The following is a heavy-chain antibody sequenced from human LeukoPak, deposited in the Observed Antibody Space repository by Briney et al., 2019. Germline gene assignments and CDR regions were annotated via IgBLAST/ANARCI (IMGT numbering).Heavy chain of an antibody. V-gene: IGHV3-23*01. CDR2: ISGDASVS. J-gene: IGHJ3*02. Sequence: PGGSLRLSCAGSGFTFRFYAMTWVRQAPGKGLEWVAGISGDASVSKHADSVKGRFNISRDNSKNTLYLHLNSLRVEDTAIYYFAKAYSSSLYGDAFHIWGQGTMVTVSP. D-gene: IGHD6-13*01. CDR1: GFTFRFYA. CDR3: AKAYSSSLYGDAFHI.